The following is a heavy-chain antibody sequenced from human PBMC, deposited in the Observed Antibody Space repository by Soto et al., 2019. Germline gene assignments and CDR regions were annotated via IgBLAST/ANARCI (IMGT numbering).Heavy chain of an antibody. CDR2: IIPIFGTA. Sequence: QVQLVQSGAEVKKPGSSVKVSCKASGGTFSSYAISWVRQAPGQGLEWMGGIIPIFGTANYAQKFQGRVTITADKSTSTAYMELSSLRSEDTAVYYCAXXTSXXVRPAYYYYGMDVWGQGTTVTVSS. V-gene: IGHV1-69*06. D-gene: IGHD3-16*01. J-gene: IGHJ6*02. CDR1: GGTFSSYA. CDR3: AXXTSXXVRPAYYYYGMDV.